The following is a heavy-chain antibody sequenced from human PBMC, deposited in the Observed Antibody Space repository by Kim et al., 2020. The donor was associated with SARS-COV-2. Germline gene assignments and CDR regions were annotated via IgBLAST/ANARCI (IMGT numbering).Heavy chain of an antibody. D-gene: IGHD6-19*01. J-gene: IGHJ4*02. CDR1: GFIVSSNY. V-gene: IGHV3-66*01. Sequence: GGSLRLSCAASGFIVSSNYMSWVRQAPGKGLEWVSVFYSIGSTYYADSLRVRFTIFRDNSKNTLYLQVNSLRAEDTAVYYCATEASSGWYANSGGDYWGQGTLVTVSS. CDR3: ATEASSGWYANSGGDY. CDR2: FYSIGST.